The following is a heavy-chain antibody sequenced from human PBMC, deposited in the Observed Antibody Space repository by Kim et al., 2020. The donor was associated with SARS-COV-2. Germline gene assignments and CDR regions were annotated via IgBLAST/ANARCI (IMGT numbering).Heavy chain of an antibody. CDR2: INHSGST. D-gene: IGHD1-1*01. CDR1: GGSFCDYY. Sequence: SETLSLTCAVYGGSFCDYYWSWIRQPPGKGLEWIGEINHSGSTNYNPSLKRRGTISVDTSKNQFSLKLSSVTAADTAVYYCWGFRGYLGFDPWGQGTLVT. CDR3: WGFRGYLGFDP. V-gene: IGHV4-34*01. J-gene: IGHJ5*02.